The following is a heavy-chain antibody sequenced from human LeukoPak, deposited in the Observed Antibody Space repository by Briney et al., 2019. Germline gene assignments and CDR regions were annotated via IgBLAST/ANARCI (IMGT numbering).Heavy chain of an antibody. Sequence: PSETLSLACTVSGDSISSSDYYWGWIRQPPGKGLGWIGTISYSGSTYYNPSLQSRVTISVDTSKNQFSLELSSVTAADTAVYYCARGQGSGSSWAFDYWGQGTLVTVSS. D-gene: IGHD1-26*01. CDR1: GDSISSSDYY. CDR3: ARGQGSGSSWAFDY. V-gene: IGHV4-39*01. J-gene: IGHJ4*02. CDR2: ISYSGST.